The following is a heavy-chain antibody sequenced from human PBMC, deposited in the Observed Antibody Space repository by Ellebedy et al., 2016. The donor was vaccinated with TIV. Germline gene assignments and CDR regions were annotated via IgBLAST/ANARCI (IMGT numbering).Heavy chain of an antibody. CDR2: IYYSGST. CDR1: GGSVSTGGYY. CDR3: ARDGSNWNRHFDY. V-gene: IGHV4-30-4*08. Sequence: LRLXCTVSGGSVSTGGYYCSWVRQHPGKGLEWIGSIYYSGSTYYNPSLKSRVTISVDTSKNQFSLKLSSVTAADTAVYYCARDGSNWNRHFDYWGQGTLVTVSS. D-gene: IGHD1-1*01. J-gene: IGHJ4*02.